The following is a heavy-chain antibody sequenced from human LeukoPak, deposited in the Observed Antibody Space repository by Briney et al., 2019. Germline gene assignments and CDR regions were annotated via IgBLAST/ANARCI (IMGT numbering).Heavy chain of an antibody. V-gene: IGHV3-64*01. D-gene: IGHD3-3*02. Sequence: GGSLRLSSAASGFTFSSYAMHWVRQAPGKGLEYVSAISSNGGSTYYANSVKGRFTISRDNSKNTLYLQMGSLRAEDMAVYSCAIVLDSYYYYYYMDVWGKATTVTVSS. CDR3: AIVLDSYYYYYYMDV. J-gene: IGHJ6*03. CDR2: ISSNGGST. CDR1: GFTFSSYA.